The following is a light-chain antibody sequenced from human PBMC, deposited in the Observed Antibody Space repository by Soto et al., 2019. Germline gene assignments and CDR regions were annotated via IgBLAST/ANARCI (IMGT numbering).Light chain of an antibody. CDR1: QSVLYSSNNKNY. V-gene: IGKV4-1*01. Sequence: DIVMTQSPDSLAVSLGERATINCKSSQSVLYSSNNKNYLAWYQQKPGQPPKLLIYWASTRESGVPDRFGGSGSGTDFTLTISSLQAEDVALYYCQQYYSTPFTFGPGTKVDIK. CDR3: QQYYSTPFT. J-gene: IGKJ3*01. CDR2: WAS.